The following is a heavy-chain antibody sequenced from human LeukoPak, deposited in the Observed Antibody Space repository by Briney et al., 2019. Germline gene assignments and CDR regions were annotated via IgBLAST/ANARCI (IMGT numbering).Heavy chain of an antibody. Sequence: GESLKISCKGSGYSFTSYWIAWGRQMPGKGREWMGIIYAGDSDTRYSPSFQGQVTISADKSTSTAYLQWSSLKASDTAMYYCARSGGNFYSSTWYGHWGQGTLVTVSS. V-gene: IGHV5-51*01. D-gene: IGHD6-13*01. CDR2: IYAGDSDT. J-gene: IGHJ1*01. CDR1: GYSFTSYW. CDR3: ARSGGNFYSSTWYGH.